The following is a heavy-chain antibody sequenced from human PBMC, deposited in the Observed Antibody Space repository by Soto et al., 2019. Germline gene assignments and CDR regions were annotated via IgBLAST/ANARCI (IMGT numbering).Heavy chain of an antibody. CDR2: IYYSGST. V-gene: IGHV4-59*01. Sequence: PSETLSLTCTVSGGSISSYYWSWIRQPPGKGLEWIGYIYYSGSTNYNPSLKSRVTISVDTSKNQFSLKLSSVTAADTAVYYCAGAIYLRSYYYGMDVWGQGTTVTFSS. J-gene: IGHJ6*02. CDR1: GGSISSYY. CDR3: AGAIYLRSYYYGMDV. D-gene: IGHD3-16*01.